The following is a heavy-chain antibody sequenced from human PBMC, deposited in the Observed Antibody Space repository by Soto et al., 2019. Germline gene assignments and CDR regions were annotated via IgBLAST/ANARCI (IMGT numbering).Heavy chain of an antibody. D-gene: IGHD6-19*01. CDR2: INHSGST. J-gene: IGHJ5*02. V-gene: IGHV4-34*01. Sequence: SETLSLTCAVYGGSFSGYYWSWIRQPPGKGLEWIGEINHSGSTNYNPSLKSRVTISVDTSKNQFSLKLSSVTAADTAVYYCERASSGWYPPANCFDPTGQATLVTVSS. CDR3: ERASSGWYPPANCFDP. CDR1: GGSFSGYY.